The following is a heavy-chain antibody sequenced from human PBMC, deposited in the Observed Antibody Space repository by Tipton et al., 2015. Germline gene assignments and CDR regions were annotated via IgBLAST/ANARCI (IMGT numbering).Heavy chain of an antibody. D-gene: IGHD5-12*01. V-gene: IGHV4-38-2*02. J-gene: IGHJ5*02. Sequence: TLSLTCAVSAYSISSDYYWGWIRQPPGKGLEWIGSISHSGNTYYNPSLKSRISMSVDTSKNQISLKVTSVTAADTAVYYCARETYSDYDFSNWFDPWGQGILVTVSS. CDR1: AYSISSDYY. CDR2: ISHSGNT. CDR3: ARETYSDYDFSNWFDP.